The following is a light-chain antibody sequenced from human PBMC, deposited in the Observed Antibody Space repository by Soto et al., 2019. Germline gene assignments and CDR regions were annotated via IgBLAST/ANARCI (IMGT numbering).Light chain of an antibody. CDR1: QSVSSY. CDR3: QQRSNWPST. CDR2: DAS. J-gene: IGKJ4*01. V-gene: IGKV3-11*01. Sequence: EIVLTQSPATLSLSPGERATLSCRASQSVSSYLAWYQQKPGQAPRLLIYDASSRATGIPARFSGSGSETDFTLTITSLEPEEFAVYYCQQRSNWPSTFGGGTKVEI.